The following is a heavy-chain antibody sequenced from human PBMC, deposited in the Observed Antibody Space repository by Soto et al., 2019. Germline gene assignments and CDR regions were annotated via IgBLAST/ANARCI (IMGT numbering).Heavy chain of an antibody. CDR1: GFTFSDYY. Sequence: GGSLRLSCAASGFTFSDYYMNWIRQAPGKGLEWVSYISSSGSIIYNADSVKGRFTISRDNAKNSLYLQMNSLRAEDTAVYYCARSGYYYDRLSDYWRQGTLVTVSS. D-gene: IGHD3-22*01. CDR2: ISSSGSII. J-gene: IGHJ4*02. CDR3: ARSGYYYDRLSDY. V-gene: IGHV3-11*01.